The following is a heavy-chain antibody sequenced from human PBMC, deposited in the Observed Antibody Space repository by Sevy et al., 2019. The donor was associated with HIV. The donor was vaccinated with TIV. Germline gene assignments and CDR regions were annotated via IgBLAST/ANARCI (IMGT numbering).Heavy chain of an antibody. CDR2: IYYSGST. CDR1: GGSVSSGSYY. CDR3: ARGVVVVTSPNYYYYYGMDV. D-gene: IGHD2-2*01. V-gene: IGHV4-61*01. Sequence: SETLSLTCTVSGGSVSSGSYYWSWIRQPPGKGLEWIGYIYYSGSTNYNPSLKSRVTLSVDTSKNQFSLKLSSVTAADTAVYYCARGVVVVTSPNYYYYYGMDVWGQGTTVTVSS. J-gene: IGHJ6*02.